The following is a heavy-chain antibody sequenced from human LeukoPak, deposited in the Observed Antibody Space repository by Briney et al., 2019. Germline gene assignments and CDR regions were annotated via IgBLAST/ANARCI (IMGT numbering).Heavy chain of an antibody. D-gene: IGHD3-22*01. CDR2: ISTSGRT. J-gene: IGHJ4*02. Sequence: SQTLSLTCTVSGGSISSGDYFWSWIRQHPGKGLEWIAYISTSGRTYYKPSLKSRVDISLDTSQDQVSLKLRFLTAADTAVYYCARVEGDNNSGSSGYPGPFDSWGQGTLVTVSS. CDR1: GGSISSGDYF. V-gene: IGHV4-31*03. CDR3: ARVEGDNNSGSSGYPGPFDS.